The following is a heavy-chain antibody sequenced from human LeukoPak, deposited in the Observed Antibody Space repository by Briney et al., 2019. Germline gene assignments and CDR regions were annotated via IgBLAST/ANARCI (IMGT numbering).Heavy chain of an antibody. CDR2: IYYSGST. CDR1: GGSLSGYF. D-gene: IGHD3-22*01. Sequence: KPLETLSLTCSVSGGSLSGYFWSWIRQPPGKGLEWIGYIYYSGSTNYNPSLRSRVTISVDTSKNQFSLKLSSVTAADTAVYYCARLGHYYDGSGPANYWGQGTLVTVSS. CDR3: ARLGHYYDGSGPANY. V-gene: IGHV4-59*01. J-gene: IGHJ4*02.